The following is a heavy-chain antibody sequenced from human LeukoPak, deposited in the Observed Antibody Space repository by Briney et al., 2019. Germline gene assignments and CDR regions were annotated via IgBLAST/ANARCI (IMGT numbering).Heavy chain of an antibody. D-gene: IGHD2-2*01. V-gene: IGHV1-69*13. CDR3: ARAPCGSTSCYAYYYYGVDV. CDR1: GGTFSSYA. J-gene: IGHJ6*02. CDR2: IIPIFGTA. Sequence: SVKVSCKASGGTFSSYAISWVRQAPGQGLEWMGGIIPIFGTANYAQKFQGRVTITADESTSTAYVELSSLRSEDTAVYYCARAPCGSTSCYAYYYYGVDVWGQGTTVTVSS.